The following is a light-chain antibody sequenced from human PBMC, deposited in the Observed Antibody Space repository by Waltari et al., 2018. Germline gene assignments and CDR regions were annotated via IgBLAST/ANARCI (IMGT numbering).Light chain of an antibody. J-gene: IGLJ2*01. CDR1: DLGKNS. CDR3: QAWDTVSFVV. Sequence: YVLTQPPSISVPPGQTATLTCPGEDLGKNSASWYQQKAGQPPTLVIYQNNRRPSDIPDRFSTSTSGNAATLTIRGTQPTDEADYYCQAWDTVSFVVFGGGTRLTVL. V-gene: IGLV3-1*01. CDR2: QNN.